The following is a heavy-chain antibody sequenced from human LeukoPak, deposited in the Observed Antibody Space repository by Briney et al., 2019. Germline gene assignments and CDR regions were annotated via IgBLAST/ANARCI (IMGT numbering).Heavy chain of an antibody. V-gene: IGHV3-23*01. CDR3: AKSDYGSGSRVAFDI. CDR1: GFTFSSYA. Sequence: GGSLRLSCAASGFTFSSYAMTWVRQAPGKGLEWASSIRGSGGTTYYADSVKGRFIISRDNSKNTLYLQMNSLRAEDTAVYYCAKSDYGSGSRVAFDIWGQGTMVTVSS. J-gene: IGHJ3*02. D-gene: IGHD3-10*01. CDR2: IRGSGGTT.